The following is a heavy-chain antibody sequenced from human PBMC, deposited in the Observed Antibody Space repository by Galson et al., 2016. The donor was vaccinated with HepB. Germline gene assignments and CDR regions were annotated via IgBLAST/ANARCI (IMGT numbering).Heavy chain of an antibody. CDR2: IDWGDDK. J-gene: IGHJ4*02. CDR1: GFSLNAGGMC. CDR3: ARINSSPHEGSAFDY. D-gene: IGHD2/OR15-2a*01. V-gene: IGHV2-70*01. Sequence: PALVKPTQTLTLTCTFSGFSLNAGGMCVSWIRQPPGKALEWLALIDWGDDKYYSTSLKTRLTISKDTSKNQVVLTMTNMDPADTATYYCARINSSPHEGSAFDYLGQGTLVTVSS.